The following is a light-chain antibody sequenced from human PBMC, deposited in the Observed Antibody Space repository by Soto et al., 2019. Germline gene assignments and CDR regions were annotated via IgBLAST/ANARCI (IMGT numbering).Light chain of an antibody. J-gene: IGLJ3*02. CDR2: EVN. CDR1: SSDVGGYNY. V-gene: IGLV2-14*01. CDR3: SSYTSSTTLE. Sequence: QSALTQPASVSGSPGQSITISCTGTSSDVGGYNYVSWYQQHPGKAPKLMIFEVNNRPSGVSNRFSGFKSGNTASLTISGLQAEDEADYYCSSYTSSTTLEFGGGTKLTVL.